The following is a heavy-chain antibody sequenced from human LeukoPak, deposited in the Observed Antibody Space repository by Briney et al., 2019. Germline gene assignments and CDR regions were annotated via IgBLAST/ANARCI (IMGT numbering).Heavy chain of an antibody. D-gene: IGHD2-2*01. J-gene: IGHJ4*02. Sequence: SQTLSLTCTVSGGSISSGSYYWSWIRQPAGKGLEWIGRIYTSGSTNYNPSLKSRVTISVDRSKNQFSLKLSSVTAADTAVYYCARAPSSSTSCYNYWGQGTLVTVSS. CDR3: ARAPSSSTSCYNY. CDR2: IYTSGST. CDR1: GGSISSGSYY. V-gene: IGHV4-61*02.